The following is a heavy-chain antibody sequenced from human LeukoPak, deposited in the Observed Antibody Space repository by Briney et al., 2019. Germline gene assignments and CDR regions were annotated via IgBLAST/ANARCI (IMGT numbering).Heavy chain of an antibody. V-gene: IGHV3-23*01. Sequence: PGGSLRLSCAASGFTFSSLAMTWVRQAPEKGLEWVSTITTTGDTTYYADSVRGRFTISRDNSKNTMYLHMNSLRAEDTAEYYCAKSSTSGSSLDYWGQGTLVTVSS. D-gene: IGHD3-10*01. CDR2: ITTTGDTT. CDR3: AKSSTSGSSLDY. CDR1: GFTFSSLA. J-gene: IGHJ4*02.